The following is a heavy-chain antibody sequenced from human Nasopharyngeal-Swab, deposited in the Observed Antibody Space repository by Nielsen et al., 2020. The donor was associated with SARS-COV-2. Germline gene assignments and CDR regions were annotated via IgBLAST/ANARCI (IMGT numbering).Heavy chain of an antibody. CDR1: GFTFSSYG. Sequence: GESLKISCAASGFTFSSYGMHWVRQAPGKGLEWVAVISYDGSNKYYADSAKGRFTISRDNSKNTLYLQMNSLRAEDTAVYYCAKDWYRSSPGDLYYYYYGMDVWGQGTTVTVSS. D-gene: IGHD6-6*01. V-gene: IGHV3-30*18. CDR2: ISYDGSNK. CDR3: AKDWYRSSPGDLYYYYYGMDV. J-gene: IGHJ6*02.